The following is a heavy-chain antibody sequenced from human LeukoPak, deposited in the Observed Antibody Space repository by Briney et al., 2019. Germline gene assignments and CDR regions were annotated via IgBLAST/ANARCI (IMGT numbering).Heavy chain of an antibody. CDR1: GYTFTGYY. CDR3: ARDTYYYDSSGYHDY. J-gene: IGHJ4*02. V-gene: IGHV1-2*02. CDR2: INPYIGDT. Sequence: GASVKVSCKSSGYTFTGYYIHWVRQAPGQGLEWMGWINPYIGDTKYAQKFQGRVRMTSDSSISTTYMELSRLRSDDTAFYYCARDTYYYDSSGYHDYWGQGTLVTVSS. D-gene: IGHD3-22*01.